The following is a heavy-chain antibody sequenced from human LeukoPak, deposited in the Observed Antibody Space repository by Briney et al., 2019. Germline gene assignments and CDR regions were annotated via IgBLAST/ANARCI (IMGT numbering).Heavy chain of an antibody. D-gene: IGHD2-21*01. J-gene: IGHJ6*04. V-gene: IGHV4-34*01. CDR2: INHSGST. CDR1: GGSFSGYY. Sequence: PSETLSLTCAVYGGSFSGYYWSWIRQPPGKGLEWIGEINHSGSTNYNPSLKSRVTTSVDTSKNQFSLKLSSVTAADTAVYYCARRRIPVGTNVWGKGTTVTVSS. CDR3: ARRRIPVGTNV.